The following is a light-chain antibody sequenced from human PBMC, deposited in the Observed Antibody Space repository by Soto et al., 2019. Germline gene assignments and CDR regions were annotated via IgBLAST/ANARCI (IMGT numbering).Light chain of an antibody. J-gene: IGLJ2*01. CDR1: SSTIGAGYD. CDR3: GTWDSSLSVV. CDR2: DNN. V-gene: IGLV1-51*01. Sequence: SVLTQPPSVSGAPGQRVTISCTGSSSTIGAGYDVHWYQQLPGTAPKLLIYDNNKRPSGIPDRFSGSKSGTSATLGITGLQTGDEADYYFGTWDSSLSVVFGGGTKLTVL.